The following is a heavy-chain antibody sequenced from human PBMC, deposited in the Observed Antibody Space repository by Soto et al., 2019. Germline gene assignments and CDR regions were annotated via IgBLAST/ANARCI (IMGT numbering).Heavy chain of an antibody. CDR3: ARERSPGKYGMDV. V-gene: IGHV4-31*03. CDR1: GGSISSGGYY. Sequence: KTSETLSLTCTVSGGSISSGGYYWSWIRQHPGKGLEWIGYIYYSGSTYYNPSLKSRVTISVDTSKNQFSLKLSSVTAADTAVYYCARERSPGKYGMDVWGQGTTVTVSS. CDR2: IYYSGST. J-gene: IGHJ6*02. D-gene: IGHD3-10*01.